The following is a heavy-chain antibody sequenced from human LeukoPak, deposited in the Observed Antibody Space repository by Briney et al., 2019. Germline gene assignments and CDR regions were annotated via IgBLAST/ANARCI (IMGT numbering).Heavy chain of an antibody. Sequence: SETLSLTCAVYGGSFSGYYWSWIRQPPGKGLEWIGEINHSGSTNYNPSLKSRVTISVDTSKNQFSLKLSSVTAADTAVYYCARGQGGYDPRDYWGQGTLVTVSS. CDR2: INHSGST. J-gene: IGHJ4*02. CDR3: ARGQGGYDPRDY. D-gene: IGHD5-12*01. CDR1: GGSFSGYY. V-gene: IGHV4-34*01.